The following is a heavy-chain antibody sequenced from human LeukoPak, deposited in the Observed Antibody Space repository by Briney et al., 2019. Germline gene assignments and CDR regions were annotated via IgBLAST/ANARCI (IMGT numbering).Heavy chain of an antibody. CDR2: ISTSGST. CDR3: AREATVVGATII. CDR1: GDSVSTYY. Sequence: PSETLSLTCTVSGDSVSTYYWSWIRQSAGEGLEWIGHISTSGSTTYNPSLKSRVSMSVDTSKNQFSLKLSSVTAADMAVYYCAREATVVGATIIWGQGALVTVSS. D-gene: IGHD1-26*01. V-gene: IGHV4-4*07. J-gene: IGHJ4*02.